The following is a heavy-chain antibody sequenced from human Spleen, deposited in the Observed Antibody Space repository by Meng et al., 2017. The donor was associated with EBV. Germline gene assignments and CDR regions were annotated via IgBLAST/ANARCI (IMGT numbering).Heavy chain of an antibody. CDR1: GGSLSIYT. D-gene: IGHD4-17*01. CDR2: INESGST. J-gene: IGHJ4*02. V-gene: IGHV4-34*01. Sequence: QGQLQQWGEGLLNPSATLSLTCAVSGGSLSIYTWSWIRQSPGKGLEWIGQINESGSTNYNPSLKSRVTISVDTSKNQFSLMLTSMTAADTAVYYCARGGVGGYGDRFWGQGTLVTVSS. CDR3: ARGGVGGYGDRF.